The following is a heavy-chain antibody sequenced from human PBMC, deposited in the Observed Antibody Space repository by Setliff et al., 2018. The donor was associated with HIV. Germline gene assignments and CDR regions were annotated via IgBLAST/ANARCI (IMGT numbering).Heavy chain of an antibody. D-gene: IGHD6-6*01. CDR3: ARAWAMQQLVPGY. Sequence: PGGSLRLSCAASGFIFSTFPMHWVRQAPGKGLERVALISHDGSSKYYGDSVKGRFTISRDNSKNTLYLQMDSLGPEDTAIYYCARAWAMQQLVPGYWGQGTLVTVSS. CDR1: GFIFSTFP. CDR2: ISHDGSSK. V-gene: IGHV3-30*01. J-gene: IGHJ4*02.